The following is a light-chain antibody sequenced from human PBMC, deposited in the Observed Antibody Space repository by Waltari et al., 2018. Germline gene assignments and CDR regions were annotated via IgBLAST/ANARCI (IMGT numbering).Light chain of an antibody. V-gene: IGLV1-51*01. Sequence: QSVLTQPPSASAAPGQMVGTPWSGRSPTLGINSCSWYQKLPETAPKLLIYENFQRPSGIPHRFYGSKSGTSATLDITGLQTGDEGDYYCATWDSSLSAGVFGTGTKVTVL. CDR3: ATWDSSLSAGV. J-gene: IGLJ1*01. CDR1: SPTLGINS. CDR2: ENF.